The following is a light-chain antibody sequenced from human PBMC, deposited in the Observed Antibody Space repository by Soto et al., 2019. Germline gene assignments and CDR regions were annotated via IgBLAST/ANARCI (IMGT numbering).Light chain of an antibody. Sequence: QSVLTQPPSASGTPGQRVTISCSGSSSNIGSSTVNWYQHLPGTAPKLLIYSNNQRPSGVPDRFSGSKSGTSASLAISGLQSEDEAAYYCATWDDSLIGVVFGGGTKVTVL. CDR3: ATWDDSLIGVV. CDR2: SNN. CDR1: SSNIGSST. V-gene: IGLV1-44*01. J-gene: IGLJ2*01.